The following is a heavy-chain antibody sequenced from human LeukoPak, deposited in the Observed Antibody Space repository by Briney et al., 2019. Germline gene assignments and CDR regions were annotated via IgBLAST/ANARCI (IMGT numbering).Heavy chain of an antibody. D-gene: IGHD1-26*01. CDR3: ARGGVGATTYAWFDP. V-gene: IGHV1-46*01. J-gene: IGHJ5*02. Sequence: ASVKVSCKASEYTFTSYYMHWVRQAPGQGLEWMGIINPSGGSTSYAQKFQGRVTMTRDMSTSTVYMELSSLRSEDPAVYYCARGGVGATTYAWFDPWGQGTLVTVSS. CDR2: INPSGGST. CDR1: EYTFTSYY.